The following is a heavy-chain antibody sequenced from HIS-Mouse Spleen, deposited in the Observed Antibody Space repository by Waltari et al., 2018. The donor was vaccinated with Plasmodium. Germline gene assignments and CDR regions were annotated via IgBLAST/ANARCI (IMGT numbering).Heavy chain of an antibody. CDR1: GFTFSSSW. D-gene: IGHD3-16*01. CDR2: IKQDGSEK. V-gene: IGHV3-7*01. J-gene: IGHJ4*02. Sequence: EVQLVESGGGLVQPGGSLRLSCAASGFTFSSSWMSWVRQAPGKGLEWVANIKQDGSEKYYVDSVKGRFTISRDNAKNSLYLQMNSLRAEDTAVYYCARGSLGYWGQGTLVTVSS. CDR3: ARGSLGY.